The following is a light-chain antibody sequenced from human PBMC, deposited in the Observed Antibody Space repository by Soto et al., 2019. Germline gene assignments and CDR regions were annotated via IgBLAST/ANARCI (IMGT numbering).Light chain of an antibody. CDR3: QQLKSPLT. J-gene: IGKJ4*01. CDR1: QDLSNY. CDR2: PTS. Sequence: DIQLTQSPSFLSASVGDTVTITCRASQDLSNYIAWYQQKPGKAPKILLSPTSTSQSGVPSRISARDSETEFTLTISSLQPYDFATYFCQQLKSPLTFGGGTKVEIK. V-gene: IGKV1-9*01.